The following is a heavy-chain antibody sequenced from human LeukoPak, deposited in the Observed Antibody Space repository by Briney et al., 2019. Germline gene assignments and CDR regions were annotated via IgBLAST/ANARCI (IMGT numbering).Heavy chain of an antibody. V-gene: IGHV3-21*01. D-gene: IGHD5-24*01. Sequence: GGSLRLSCAASGFTFSSYSMNWVRQAPGKGLEWVSSISSSSSYIYYADSVKGRFTISRDNAKNSLYLQMNSLRAEDTAVYYCAREMATPRGYYFDYWGQGTLVTVSS. CDR2: ISSSSSYI. CDR3: AREMATPRGYYFDY. CDR1: GFTFSSYS. J-gene: IGHJ4*02.